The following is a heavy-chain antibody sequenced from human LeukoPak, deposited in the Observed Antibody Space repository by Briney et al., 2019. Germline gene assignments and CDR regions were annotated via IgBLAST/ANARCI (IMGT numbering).Heavy chain of an antibody. CDR1: GGSISSGSYY. V-gene: IGHV4-61*02. J-gene: IGHJ4*02. Sequence: PSQTLSLTCTVSGGSISSGSYYWSWIRQPAGKGLEWIGRIYTSGSTNYNPSLKSQVTISVDTSKNQFSLKLSSVTATDTAVYYCARAGPGTPGTFDYWGQGTLVTVSS. CDR2: IYTSGST. D-gene: IGHD1-14*01. CDR3: ARAGPGTPGTFDY.